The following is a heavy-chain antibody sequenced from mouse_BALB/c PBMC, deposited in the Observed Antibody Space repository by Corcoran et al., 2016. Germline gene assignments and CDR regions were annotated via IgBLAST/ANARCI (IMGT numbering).Heavy chain of an antibody. D-gene: IGHD2-4*01. J-gene: IGHJ4*01. V-gene: IGHV9-1*02. CDR3: ARMITTEENYCAMDY. CDR2: INTYTGEP. CDR1: GYTFTNYG. Sequence: QIQLVQSGPELKKPGETVKISCKASGYTFTNYGMNWVKQAPGKGLKWMGWINTYTGEPTYADDFKVRFAFSLETSASTAYLQINNLKNEDMATYFCARMITTEENYCAMDYWGQGTSVTVSS.